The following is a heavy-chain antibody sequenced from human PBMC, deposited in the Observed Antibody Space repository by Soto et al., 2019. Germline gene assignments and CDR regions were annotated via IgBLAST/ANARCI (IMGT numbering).Heavy chain of an antibody. V-gene: IGHV4-59*08. CDR3: ARHSPPFFYGSGPWDV. J-gene: IGHJ6*02. CDR2: IYSNGNT. Sequence: QVQLQESGPGLVRPSETLSLTYTVSGGSISNSYWSWIRQSPGKGLEWIGYIYSNGNTNYNPSLKSRLTISIDPSKNQFSLKLSSLSAADTAVYYCARHSPPFFYGSGPWDVWGQGTTVTVSS. D-gene: IGHD3-10*01. CDR1: GGSISNSY.